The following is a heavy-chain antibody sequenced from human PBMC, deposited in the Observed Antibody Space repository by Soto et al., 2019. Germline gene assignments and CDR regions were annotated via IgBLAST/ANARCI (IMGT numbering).Heavy chain of an antibody. Sequence: QVQLVQSGAEVKKPGSSVKVSCKASGGTFSRYAISWVRQAPGQGLEWMGGIIPIFGTTNYAQKFQGRVTITADKSTSTAYMELRSLRPEDTAVYYCVGRAGARYGGKSEDWSLDLWGGGNTVTVTS. CDR3: VGRAGARYGGKSEDWSLDL. CDR1: GGTFSRYA. J-gene: IGHJ2*01. V-gene: IGHV1-69*06. CDR2: IIPIFGTT. D-gene: IGHD4-17*01.